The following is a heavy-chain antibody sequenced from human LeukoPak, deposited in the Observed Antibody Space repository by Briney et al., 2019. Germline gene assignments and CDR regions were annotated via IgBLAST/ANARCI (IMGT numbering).Heavy chain of an antibody. V-gene: IGHV1-18*01. D-gene: IGHD1-14*01. J-gene: IGHJ5*02. CDR1: GGTFSIYA. Sequence: ASVKVSCKASGGTFSIYAISWVRQAPGQGLEWMGWISIYNGITTYAQKFQGRVTMTADTSTSTAYMELTTLRNDDTAVYYCARVLGNPNWFDPWGQGSLVTVSS. CDR3: ARVLGNPNWFDP. CDR2: ISIYNGIT.